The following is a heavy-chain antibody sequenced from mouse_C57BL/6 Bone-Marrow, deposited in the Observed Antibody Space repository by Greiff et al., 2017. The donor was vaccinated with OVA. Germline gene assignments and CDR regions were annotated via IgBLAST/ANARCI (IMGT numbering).Heavy chain of an antibody. J-gene: IGHJ4*01. CDR3: ARWDLLFYAMDY. V-gene: IGHV1-81*01. D-gene: IGHD2-1*01. CDR1: GYTFTSYG. Sequence: QVQLQQSGAELARPGASVKLSCKASGYTFTSYGISWVKQRTGQGLEWIGVIHPRSGNTYYNEKFKGKATLTADKSSSTAYMELRSLTSEDSAVYFGARWDLLFYAMDYWGQGTSVTVSS. CDR2: IHPRSGNT.